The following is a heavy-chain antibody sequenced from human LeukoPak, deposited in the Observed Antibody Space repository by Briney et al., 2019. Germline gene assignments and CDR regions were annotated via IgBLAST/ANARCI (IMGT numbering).Heavy chain of an antibody. V-gene: IGHV1-8*03. D-gene: IGHD3-9*01. CDR3: ASPGRRYFDWLFHFDY. CDR2: MNPNSGNT. CDR1: GYTFTSYD. Sequence: ASVKVSCKASGYTFTSYDINWVRQATGQGLEWMGWMNPNSGNTGYAQKFQGRVTITRNTSISTAYMELSSLRSEDTAVYYCASPGRRYFDWLFHFDYWGQGTLVTVSS. J-gene: IGHJ4*02.